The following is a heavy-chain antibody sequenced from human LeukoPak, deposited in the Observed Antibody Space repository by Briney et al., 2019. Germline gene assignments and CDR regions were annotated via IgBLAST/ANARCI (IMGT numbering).Heavy chain of an antibody. CDR2: ICGSGGST. J-gene: IGHJ4*02. V-gene: IGHV3-23*01. CDR1: GFTFSSYA. D-gene: IGHD6-13*01. Sequence: GASLRLSCAASGFTFSSYAMSWVRQAPGKGLEWVSAICGSGGSTYYADSVKGRFTISRDNSKNTLYLQMNSLRAEDTAVYYCAKPRASSWYSDYWGQGTMVTVSS. CDR3: AKPRASSWYSDY.